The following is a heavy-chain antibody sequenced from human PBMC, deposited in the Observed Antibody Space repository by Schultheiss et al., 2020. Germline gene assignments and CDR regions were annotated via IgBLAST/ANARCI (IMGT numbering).Heavy chain of an antibody. D-gene: IGHD6-19*01. J-gene: IGHJ4*02. CDR1: GGSFSGYY. V-gene: IGHV2-70*01. CDR3: ARIQYSSGWYFDY. Sequence: QTLSLTCAVYGGSFSGYYWSWIRQPPGKALEWLALIDWDDDKRYSPSLKSRLTITKDTSKNQVVLTMTNMDPVDTATYYCARIQYSSGWYFDYWGQGTLVNVYS. CDR2: IDWDDDK.